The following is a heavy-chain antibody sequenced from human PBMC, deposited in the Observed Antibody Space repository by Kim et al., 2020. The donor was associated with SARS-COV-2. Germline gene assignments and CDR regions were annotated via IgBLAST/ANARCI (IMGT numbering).Heavy chain of an antibody. CDR3: ARGEYSSSWLLFAYDAFDI. Sequence: ASVKVSCKASGYTFTSYGISWVRQAPGQGLEWMGWISAYNGNTNYAQKLQGRVTMTTDTSTSTAYMELRSLRSDDTAVYYCARGEYSSSWLLFAYDAFDIWGQGTMVPSLQ. V-gene: IGHV1-18*01. D-gene: IGHD6-13*01. J-gene: IGHJ3*02. CDR2: ISAYNGNT. CDR1: GYTFTSYG.